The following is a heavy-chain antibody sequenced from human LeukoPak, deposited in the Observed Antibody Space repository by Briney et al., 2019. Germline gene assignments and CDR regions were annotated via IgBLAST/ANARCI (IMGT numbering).Heavy chain of an antibody. CDR2: INPNSGGT. D-gene: IGHD1-1*01. J-gene: IGHJ5*02. V-gene: IGHV1-2*02. CDR3: ARGGFGQLERRRVFDP. Sequence: EASVKVSCKASGYTFTGYYMHWVRQAPGQGLEWMGWINPNSGGTNYAQKFQGRVTMTRDTSISTAYMELSRLRSDDTAVYYCARGGFGQLERRRVFDPWGQGTLVTVSS. CDR1: GYTFTGYY.